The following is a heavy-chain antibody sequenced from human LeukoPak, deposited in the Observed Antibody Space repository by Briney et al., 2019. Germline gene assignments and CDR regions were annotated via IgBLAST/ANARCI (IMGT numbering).Heavy chain of an antibody. CDR3: ARGGRWLQDFDY. Sequence: SVKVSCKASGGTFSSYAISWVRQAPGQGLEWMGGIIPIFGTANYAQKFQGGVTITADESTSTAYMELSSLRSEDTAVYYRARGGRWLQDFDYWGQGTLVTVSS. J-gene: IGHJ4*02. V-gene: IGHV1-69*13. CDR1: GGTFSSYA. CDR2: IIPIFGTA. D-gene: IGHD5-24*01.